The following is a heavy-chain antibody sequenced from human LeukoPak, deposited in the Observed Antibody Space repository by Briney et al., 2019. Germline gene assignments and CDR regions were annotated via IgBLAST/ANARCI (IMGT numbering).Heavy chain of an antibody. D-gene: IGHD6-19*01. CDR2: INDDGTYT. CDR1: GFTSNTYW. CDR3: ARRRKQWLVVLAPGYFDY. V-gene: IGHV3-74*01. J-gene: IGHJ4*02. Sequence: PGGSLRLSCAVSGFTSNTYWMHWVRQAPGKGLVWVSRINDDGTYTVYADSVKGRFTISRDNAESTLYLQMNSLRADDTAVYYCARRRKQWLVVLAPGYFDYWGQGTLVTVSS.